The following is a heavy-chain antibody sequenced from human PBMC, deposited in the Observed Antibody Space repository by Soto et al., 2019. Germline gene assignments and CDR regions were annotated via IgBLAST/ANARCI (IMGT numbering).Heavy chain of an antibody. J-gene: IGHJ3*02. CDR3: TRDYPRLVAFDI. CDR1: GFPFDDNA. V-gene: IGHV3-49*03. CDR2: MRSKAYGETT. Sequence: GCLRLSCTASGFPFDDNAMRWFRQAQGKGLEWVGFMRSKAYGETTEYAASVKGKFTSSRQASKSIAYLQMNSLKTEDTAEYYCTRDYPRLVAFDIWGQGIRVTVSS.